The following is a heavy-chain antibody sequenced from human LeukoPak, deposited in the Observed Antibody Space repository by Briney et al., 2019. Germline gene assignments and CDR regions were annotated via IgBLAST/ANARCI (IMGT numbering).Heavy chain of an antibody. CDR3: AREASGRGHPTDV. J-gene: IGHJ6*04. V-gene: IGHV3-11*04. D-gene: IGHD3-10*01. CDR2: ISSSGSTI. Sequence: PGGSLILSCAASGFTFSDYYMSWIRQAPGKGQEWVSYISSSGSTIYYADSVKGRFTISRDNAKNSLSLQMNSLRAEDTAVYYCAREASGRGHPTDVWGKGTTVTVSS. CDR1: GFTFSDYY.